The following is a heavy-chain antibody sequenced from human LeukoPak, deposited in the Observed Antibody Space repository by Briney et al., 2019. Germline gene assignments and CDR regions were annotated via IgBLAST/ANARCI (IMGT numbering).Heavy chain of an antibody. CDR2: IASDSSIT. CDR3: AKERQEGATPFDY. Sequence: PGRSLRLSCAASGFTFNAYSMHWVHQAPGKGLEWVAVIASDSSITYYADSVKGRFTVSRDNSKDTLYLQMNSLRGEDTALYYCAKERQEGATPFDYWGQGSLVTVSS. V-gene: IGHV3-30*04. J-gene: IGHJ4*02. D-gene: IGHD1-26*01. CDR1: GFTFNAYS.